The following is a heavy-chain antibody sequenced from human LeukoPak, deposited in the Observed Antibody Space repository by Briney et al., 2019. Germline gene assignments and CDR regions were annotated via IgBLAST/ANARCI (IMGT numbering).Heavy chain of an antibody. J-gene: IGHJ3*02. CDR2: IKQDGSEK. CDR3: ARDGGGIVVVPAARDAFDI. V-gene: IGHV3-7*01. D-gene: IGHD2-2*01. Sequence: GGSLRLSCAASGFTFSSYSMNWVRQAPGKGLEWVANIKQDGSEKYYVDSVKGRFTISRDNAKNSLYLQMNSLRAEDTAVYYCARDGGGIVVVPAARDAFDIWGQGTMVTVSS. CDR1: GFTFSSYS.